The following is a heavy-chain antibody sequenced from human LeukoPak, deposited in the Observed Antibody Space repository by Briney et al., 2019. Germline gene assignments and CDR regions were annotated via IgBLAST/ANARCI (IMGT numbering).Heavy chain of an antibody. CDR1: GFTFSSYG. J-gene: IGHJ6*02. Sequence: GRSLRLSCAASGFTFSSYGMHWVRQAPGKGLEWVAVISYDGSNKYYADSVKGRFTISRDNSKNTLYLQMNSLRAEDTAVYYCAREVAGTIHYYYYGMDVWGQGTPVTVSS. V-gene: IGHV3-30*03. D-gene: IGHD6-19*01. CDR2: ISYDGSNK. CDR3: AREVAGTIHYYYYGMDV.